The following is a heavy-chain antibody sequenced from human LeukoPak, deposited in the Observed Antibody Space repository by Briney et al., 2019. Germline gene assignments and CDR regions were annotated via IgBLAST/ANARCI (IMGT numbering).Heavy chain of an antibody. D-gene: IGHD1-14*01. CDR2: INPNSGGT. CDR3: ARLSPDRYFDY. CDR1: GYTFTSYY. Sequence: ASVKVSCKASGYTFTSYYMHWVRQAPGQGLGWMGWINPNSGGTNYAQKFQGRVTMTRDTSISTAFVELSRLRYDDTAVYYCARLSPDRYFDYWGQGTLVTVSS. V-gene: IGHV1-2*02. J-gene: IGHJ4*02.